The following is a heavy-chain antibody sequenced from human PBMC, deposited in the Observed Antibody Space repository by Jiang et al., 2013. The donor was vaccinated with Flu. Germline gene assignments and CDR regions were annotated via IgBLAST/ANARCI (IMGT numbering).Heavy chain of an antibody. J-gene: IGHJ4*02. CDR1: GYTFTSHA. Sequence: GAEVKKPGASVKVSCKASGYTFTSHAIHWVRQAPGQRLEWMGWINTGNGNTKYSQKFQGRVTITRDTSASTAYMELSSLRSEDTAVYYCARRHSRDFDYWGQGTLVTVSS. V-gene: IGHV1-3*04. CDR2: INTGNGNT. CDR3: ARRHSRDFDY.